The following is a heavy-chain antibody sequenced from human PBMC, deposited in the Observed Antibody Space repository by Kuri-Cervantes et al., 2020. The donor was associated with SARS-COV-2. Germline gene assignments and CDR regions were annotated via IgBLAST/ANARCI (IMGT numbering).Heavy chain of an antibody. Sequence: GESLKISCAASGFTFSSYWMSWVRQAPGKGLEWVANIKQDGSEKYYVDSVKGRFTISRGNAKNSLYLQMNSLRAEDTAVYYCAREGRGYAYFDYWGQGTLVTVSS. CDR3: AREGRGYAYFDY. CDR1: GFTFSSYW. V-gene: IGHV3-7*01. D-gene: IGHD5-12*01. J-gene: IGHJ4*02. CDR2: IKQDGSEK.